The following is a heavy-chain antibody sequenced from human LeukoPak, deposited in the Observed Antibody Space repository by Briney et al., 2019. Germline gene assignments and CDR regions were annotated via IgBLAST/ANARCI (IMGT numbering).Heavy chain of an antibody. D-gene: IGHD1-1*01. J-gene: IGHJ4*02. V-gene: IGHV5-51*01. CDR1: GYSFTTYW. Sequence: GESLQISCKASGYSFTTYWIGWVRQLPGKGLEWMGMFYPGDSDTRKSPSFQGQVTLSADKSITTAYLQWNSLKASDTAIYYCARGPRGGNWNEALDYWGQGTLVTVSS. CDR2: FYPGDSDT. CDR3: ARGPRGGNWNEALDY.